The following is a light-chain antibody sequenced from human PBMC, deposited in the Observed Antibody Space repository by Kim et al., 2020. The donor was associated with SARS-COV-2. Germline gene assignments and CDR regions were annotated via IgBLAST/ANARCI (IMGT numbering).Light chain of an antibody. CDR1: SSDFGAYNY. CDR2: DVS. Sequence: QSALTQPASVSGSPGQSITFSCTGTSSDFGAYNYVSWYRQHPGKAPKLMIYDVSNRPSGVSNRFSGSKSGNTASLTISGLQAEDEADYYCSSYTGSSYVFGTGTKVTVL. J-gene: IGLJ1*01. CDR3: SSYTGSSYV. V-gene: IGLV2-14*03.